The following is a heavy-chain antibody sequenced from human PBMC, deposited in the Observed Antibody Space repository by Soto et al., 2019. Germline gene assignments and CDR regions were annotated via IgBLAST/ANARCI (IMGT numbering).Heavy chain of an antibody. CDR2: IIPIFGTA. J-gene: IGHJ4*02. CDR1: GGTFSSYA. Sequence: SVKVSCKASGGTFSSYAISWVRQAPGQGLEWMGGIIPIFGTANYAQKFQGRVTITADKSTSTAYMELSSLRSEDTAVYYCARDGGGDCYLCFDCWGQGTLVTVSS. D-gene: IGHD2-21*02. V-gene: IGHV1-69*06. CDR3: ARDGGGDCYLCFDC.